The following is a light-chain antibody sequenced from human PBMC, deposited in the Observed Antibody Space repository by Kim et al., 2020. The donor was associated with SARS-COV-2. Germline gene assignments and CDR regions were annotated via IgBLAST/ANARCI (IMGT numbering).Light chain of an antibody. CDR2: AAS. V-gene: IGKV1-39*01. CDR3: QLSYSTPRS. J-gene: IGKJ2*03. Sequence: SAYVEDRVTITCRASQSISSYLNWYQQNPGNAPKLLIYAASSLQSGVPSRFSRSRSGTDFTLTISNLHPEDFATYYCQLSYSTPRSFGQGTKLEI. CDR1: QSISSY.